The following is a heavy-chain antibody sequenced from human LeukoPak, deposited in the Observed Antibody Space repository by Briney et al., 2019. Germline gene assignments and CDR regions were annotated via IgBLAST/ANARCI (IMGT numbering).Heavy chain of an antibody. Sequence: GGSLRLSCAASGFSFSSYSMSWVRQAPGKGLEWVANIKQDGSEKYYVDSVKGRFTISRDNAKNSLYLQMNSLRAEDTAVYYCARVGYYGSGSYYNHDYWGQGTLVTVSS. V-gene: IGHV3-7*01. CDR1: GFSFSSYS. CDR2: IKQDGSEK. J-gene: IGHJ4*02. CDR3: ARVGYYGSGSYYNHDY. D-gene: IGHD3-10*01.